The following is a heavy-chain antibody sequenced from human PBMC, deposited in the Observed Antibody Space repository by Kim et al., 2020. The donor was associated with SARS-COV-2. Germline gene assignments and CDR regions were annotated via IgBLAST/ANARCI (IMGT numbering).Heavy chain of an antibody. V-gene: IGHV3-11*06. D-gene: IGHD2-2*01. CDR3: ARSLPVVVPAASFDY. J-gene: IGHJ4*02. Sequence: DSVKGRFTISRDNAKNSLYLQMNSLRAEDTAVYYCARSLPVVVPAASFDYWGQGTLVTVSS.